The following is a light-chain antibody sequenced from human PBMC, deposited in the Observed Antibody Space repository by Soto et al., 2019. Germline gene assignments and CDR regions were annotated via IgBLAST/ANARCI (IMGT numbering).Light chain of an antibody. Sequence: DIQMTQSPSSLSAFVGDRVTITCRASQTISNYLNWYQHKPGKAPKLRNYDASTLQSGVPSRFSGIGLATDFALTISSMQPEDFATYYCKQTYSTPLFTIGPGTKVEVK. CDR1: QTISNY. CDR2: DAS. J-gene: IGKJ3*01. V-gene: IGKV1-39*01. CDR3: KQTYSTPLFT.